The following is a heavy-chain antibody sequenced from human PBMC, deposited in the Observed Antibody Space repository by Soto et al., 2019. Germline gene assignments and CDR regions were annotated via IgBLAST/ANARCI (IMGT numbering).Heavy chain of an antibody. CDR1: GYSFTSYG. V-gene: IGHV1-18*01. D-gene: IGHD5-12*01. J-gene: IGHJ4*02. CDR2: ISAYNGNT. Sequence: ASVKVSCKASGYSFTSYGIAWVRQVPGQGPEWMGWISAYNGNTNYAQKLQGRVTMTTDTSTSTAYMELRSLRSDDTAVYYCARDSGYDLGYYFDYWGQGTLVTVSS. CDR3: ARDSGYDLGYYFDY.